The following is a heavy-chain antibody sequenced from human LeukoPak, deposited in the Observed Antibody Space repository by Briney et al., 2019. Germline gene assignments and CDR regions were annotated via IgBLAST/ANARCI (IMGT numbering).Heavy chain of an antibody. D-gene: IGHD1-26*01. CDR3: ARDRGSYSGEYFQH. V-gene: IGHV4-30-2*01. Sequence: SETLSLTCTVSGGSISSGGYYWSWIRQPPGKGLEWIGYIYHSGSTYYNPSLKSRVTISVDRSKNQFSLKLSSVTAADTAVYYCARDRGSYSGEYFQHWGQGTLVTVSS. CDR2: IYHSGST. J-gene: IGHJ1*01. CDR1: GGSISSGGYY.